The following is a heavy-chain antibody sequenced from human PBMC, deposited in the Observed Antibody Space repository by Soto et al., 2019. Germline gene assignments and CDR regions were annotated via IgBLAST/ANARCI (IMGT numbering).Heavy chain of an antibody. CDR2: MNPNSGNT. Sequence: ASVKVSCKASGYTFSSYDINWVRQATGQGLEWMGWMNPNSGNTGYAQKFQGRVTMTRNTSISTAYMELSSLRSEDTAVYYCARGPGGSAIYSQGNWFDPWGQGTLVTVSS. CDR1: GYTFSSYD. CDR3: ARGPGGSAIYSQGNWFDP. D-gene: IGHD3-16*01. V-gene: IGHV1-8*01. J-gene: IGHJ5*02.